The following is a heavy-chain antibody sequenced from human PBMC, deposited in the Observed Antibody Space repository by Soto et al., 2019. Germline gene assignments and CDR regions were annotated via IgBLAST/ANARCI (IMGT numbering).Heavy chain of an antibody. CDR3: ARAPNWFDP. Sequence: SETLSLTCAVYGGSFSGYYWSWIRQPPGKGLEWIGEINHSGSTNYNPSLKSRVTISVDTSKNQFSLKLSSVTAADTALYYCARAPNWFDPWGQGTLVTVSS. J-gene: IGHJ5*02. CDR2: INHSGST. V-gene: IGHV4-34*01. CDR1: GGSFSGYY.